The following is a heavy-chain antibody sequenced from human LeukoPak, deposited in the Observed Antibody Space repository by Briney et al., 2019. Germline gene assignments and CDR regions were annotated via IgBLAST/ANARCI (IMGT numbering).Heavy chain of an antibody. CDR3: ARVGYYDSSGSSDAFDI. CDR1: GFTFSSYN. J-gene: IGHJ3*02. Sequence: GGSLRLSCAASGFTFSSYNMNWVREAPGKGLEWVSAISTSSNYINEAASMPGRFTISRDNAKNSLYLQMNSLRAEDTAVYYCARVGYYDSSGSSDAFDIWGQGTMGTVSS. V-gene: IGHV3-21*01. CDR2: ISTSSNYI. D-gene: IGHD3-22*01.